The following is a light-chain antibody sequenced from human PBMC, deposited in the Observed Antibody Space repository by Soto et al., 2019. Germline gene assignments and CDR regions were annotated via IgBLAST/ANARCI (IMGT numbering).Light chain of an antibody. CDR3: QQSYSDWT. J-gene: IGKJ1*01. Sequence: DVHLTQSQSSLSDSVGDRATIPCRASQFINNYLNWYQQRPGEAPKALIYEGSTLQSGVPSRFSGGGSGTDFTLTISSLQPEDVATYFCQQSYSDWTFGQGTKVEIK. V-gene: IGKV1-39*01. CDR1: QFINNY. CDR2: EGS.